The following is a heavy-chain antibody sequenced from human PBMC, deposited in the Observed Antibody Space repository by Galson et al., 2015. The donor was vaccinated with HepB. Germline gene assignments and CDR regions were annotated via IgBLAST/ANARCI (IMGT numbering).Heavy chain of an antibody. V-gene: IGHV3-30*18. CDR3: AKAGDPGGGSGSYYDAFDI. Sequence: SLRLSCAASGFTFSSYGMHWVRQAPGKGLEWVAVISYDGSNKYYADSVKGRFTISRDNSKNTLYLQMNSLRAEDTAVYYCAKAGDPGGGSGSYYDAFDIWGQGTMVTVSS. D-gene: IGHD3-10*01. CDR2: ISYDGSNK. J-gene: IGHJ3*02. CDR1: GFTFSSYG.